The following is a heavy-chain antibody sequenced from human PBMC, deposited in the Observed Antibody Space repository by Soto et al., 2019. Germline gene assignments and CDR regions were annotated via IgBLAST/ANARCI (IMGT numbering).Heavy chain of an antibody. CDR1: GGSFSGYY. CDR2: INHSGST. CDR3: AARYSSSWYVTLGFDY. Sequence: SETLSLTCAVYGGSFSGYYWSWIRQPPGKGLEWIGEINHSGSTNYNPSLKSRVTISVDTSKNQFSLKLSSVTAADTAVYYCAARYSSSWYVTLGFDYWGQGTLVTAPQ. V-gene: IGHV4-34*01. J-gene: IGHJ4*02. D-gene: IGHD6-13*01.